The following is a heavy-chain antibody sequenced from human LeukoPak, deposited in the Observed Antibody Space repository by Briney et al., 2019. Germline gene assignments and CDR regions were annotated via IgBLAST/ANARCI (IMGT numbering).Heavy chain of an antibody. J-gene: IGHJ4*02. V-gene: IGHV3-48*03. CDR3: ARRFDS. CDR2: ISSSGSTT. CDR1: GFTVSTYE. Sequence: GGSLRLSCAASGFTVSTYEMNWVRQAPGKGLEWVSYISSSGSTTYYADSVKGRFTISKDNAKNSLSLQMNSLRAEDTALYYCARRFDSWGQGTLVTVSS.